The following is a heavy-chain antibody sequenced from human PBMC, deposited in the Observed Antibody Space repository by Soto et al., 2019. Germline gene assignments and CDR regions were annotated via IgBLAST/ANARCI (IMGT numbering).Heavy chain of an antibody. V-gene: IGHV3-23*01. CDR2: IGASGAGT. CDR1: GFTFSSYA. Sequence: GGSLRLSCAASGFTFSSYAMSWVRQAPGKGLEWVPAIGASGAGTYYADSVKGRFAISRDNSKNTLYLQMNSLRAEDTAVYYCAKDSSGSYYFSYFDYWGQGTLVTVSS. D-gene: IGHD1-26*01. J-gene: IGHJ4*02. CDR3: AKDSSGSYYFSYFDY.